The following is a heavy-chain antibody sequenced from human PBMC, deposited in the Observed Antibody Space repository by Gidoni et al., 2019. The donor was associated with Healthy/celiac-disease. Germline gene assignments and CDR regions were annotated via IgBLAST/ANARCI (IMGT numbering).Heavy chain of an antibody. CDR3: AKDRFGGGYLWGDGFGFDP. V-gene: IGHV3-9*01. J-gene: IGHJ5*02. Sequence: EVQLVESGGGLVQPGRSLRLSCAASGFTMYDYAMHWVRQAPGKGLEWVSGISWHSGSIGYADSVKGRFTISRDNAKNSLYLQMNSLRPEDTAFYYCAKDRFGGGYLWGDGFGFDPWGQGTLVTVSS. D-gene: IGHD5-12*01. CDR1: GFTMYDYA. CDR2: ISWHSGSI.